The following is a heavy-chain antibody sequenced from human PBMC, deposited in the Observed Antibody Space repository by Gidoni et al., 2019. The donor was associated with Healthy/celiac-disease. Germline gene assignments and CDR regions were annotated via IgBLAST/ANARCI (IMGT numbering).Heavy chain of an antibody. J-gene: IGHJ6*02. D-gene: IGHD3-16*02. CDR1: GFTFSSYA. CDR2: ISSNGGST. V-gene: IGHV3-64D*06. Sequence: EVQLVESGGGLVQPGGSLRLSCSASGFTFSSYAMHWVRQAPGKGLEYVSAISSNGGSTYYADSVKGRFTISRDNSKNTLYLQMSSLRAEDTAVYYCVTAGYDYVWGSYRPLPYYYYGMDVWGQGTTVTVSS. CDR3: VTAGYDYVWGSYRPLPYYYYGMDV.